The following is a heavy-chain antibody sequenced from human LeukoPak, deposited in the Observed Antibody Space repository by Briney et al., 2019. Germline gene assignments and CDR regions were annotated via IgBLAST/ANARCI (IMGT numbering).Heavy chain of an antibody. CDR2: MNPNSGNT. Sequence: GASVTVSCKASGYTFTSYDINWVRQATGQGLEWMGWMNPNSGNTGYAQKFQGRVTMTRNTSISTAYMELSSLRSEDTAVYYCARGVRGGVVYYYYYMDVWGKGTTVTVSS. CDR1: GYTFTSYD. D-gene: IGHD2-15*01. CDR3: ARGVRGGVVYYYYYMDV. J-gene: IGHJ6*03. V-gene: IGHV1-8*01.